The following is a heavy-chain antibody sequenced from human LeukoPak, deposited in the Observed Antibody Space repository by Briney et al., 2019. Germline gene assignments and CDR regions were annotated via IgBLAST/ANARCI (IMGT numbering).Heavy chain of an antibody. CDR3: ARARNDYDSNGFSLLDY. J-gene: IGHJ4*02. Sequence: GGSLRLSCAASGFTFSSYGMHWVRQAPGKGLEWVAVISYDGSNKYYADSVKGRFTISRDNSKNTLYLQLNSLRAEDTALCYCARARNDYDSNGFSLLDYWGQGTLVTVSS. V-gene: IGHV3-30*03. CDR1: GFTFSSYG. CDR2: ISYDGSNK. D-gene: IGHD3-22*01.